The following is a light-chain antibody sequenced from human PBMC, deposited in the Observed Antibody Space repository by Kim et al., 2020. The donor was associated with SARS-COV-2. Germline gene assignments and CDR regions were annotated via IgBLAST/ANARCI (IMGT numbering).Light chain of an antibody. CDR2: LGS. CDR1: QSLLHSNGYNY. CDR3: MKAPKTFYR. V-gene: IGKV2-28*01. J-gene: IGKJ2*03. Sequence: DIVMTQSPLSLPVTPGEPASISCRSSQSLLHSNGYNYLDWYLQKPGQSPQLLIYLGSNRASGVPDRFSGSGSGTDFTLKISRVEAGDFGVYYRMKAPKTFYRFGQGTKLEFK.